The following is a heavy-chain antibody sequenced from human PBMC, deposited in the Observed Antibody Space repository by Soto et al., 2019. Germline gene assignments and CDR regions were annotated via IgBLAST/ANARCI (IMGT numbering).Heavy chain of an antibody. CDR1: GGSISSGDYY. V-gene: IGHV4-30-4*01. CDR3: AREDGSGWDPRGGWGLYYCYGMDV. D-gene: IGHD6-19*01. CDR2: IYYSGST. J-gene: IGHJ6*02. Sequence: QVQLQESGPGLVKPSQTLSLTCTVSGGSISSGDYYWSWIRQPPGKGLEWIGYIYYSGSTYYNPSLMSRVTISVDTSKNQFSLKLSSVTAADTAVYYCAREDGSGWDPRGGWGLYYCYGMDVWGQGTTVTVSS.